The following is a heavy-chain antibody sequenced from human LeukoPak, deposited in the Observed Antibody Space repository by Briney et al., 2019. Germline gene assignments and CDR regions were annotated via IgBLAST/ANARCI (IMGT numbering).Heavy chain of an antibody. CDR3: AREVAAAGPYFDY. Sequence: GGSLRLSCAASGFTFSSYGMHWVRQAPGKGLEWVSYISSSSSSIYYADSVKGRFTISRDNAKNSLYLQMNSLRAEDTAVYYCAREVAAAGPYFDYWGQGTLVTVSS. J-gene: IGHJ4*02. V-gene: IGHV3-48*01. CDR1: GFTFSSYG. CDR2: ISSSSSSI. D-gene: IGHD6-13*01.